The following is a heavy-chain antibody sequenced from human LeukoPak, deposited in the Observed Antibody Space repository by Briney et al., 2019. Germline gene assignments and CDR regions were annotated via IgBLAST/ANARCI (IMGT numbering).Heavy chain of an antibody. J-gene: IGHJ6*03. CDR2: IIDSGEST. D-gene: IGHD3-16*01. CDR3: AKLGGQELPNYYVAV. V-gene: IGHV3-23*01. Sequence: PGGSLRLSCAASGFTFSSYAMSWVRQAPGKGLEWVSGIIDSGESTYYANFAKGRFTISRDNSNNTLYLQMNSLRAEDTAVYYCAKLGGQELPNYYVAVCGKGTTVAVSS. CDR1: GFTFSSYA.